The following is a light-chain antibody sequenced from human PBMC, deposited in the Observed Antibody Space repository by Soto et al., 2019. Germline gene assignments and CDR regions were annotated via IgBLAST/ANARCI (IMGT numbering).Light chain of an antibody. V-gene: IGKV3-11*01. CDR3: QQCNYWPRT. CDR1: QSVGSY. CDR2: DAS. J-gene: IGKJ1*01. Sequence: EVVLTQSPATLSLSPGERATLSCRASQSVGSYLAWYQQKPAQAPRLLIYDASNRATGIPARFSGSGSGTDFTLTISSLEPEDFAGYYCQQCNYWPRTFGQGTKVEIK.